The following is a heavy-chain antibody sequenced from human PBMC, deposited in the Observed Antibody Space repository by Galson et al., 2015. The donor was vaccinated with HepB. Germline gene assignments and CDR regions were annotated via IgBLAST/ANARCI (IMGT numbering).Heavy chain of an antibody. D-gene: IGHD3-9*01. Sequence: SLRLSCAASGFTFSSYAMSWVRQAPGKGLEWVSAISGSGGSTYYADSVKGRFTISRDNSKNTLYLQMNSLRAEDTAVYYCAKAGLTYYDILTGQWGRLNYWGQGTLVTVSS. J-gene: IGHJ4*02. CDR2: ISGSGGST. V-gene: IGHV3-23*01. CDR1: GFTFSSYA. CDR3: AKAGLTYYDILTGQWGRLNY.